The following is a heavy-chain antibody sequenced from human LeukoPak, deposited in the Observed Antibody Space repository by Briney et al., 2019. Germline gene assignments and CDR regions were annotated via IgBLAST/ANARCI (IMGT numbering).Heavy chain of an antibody. D-gene: IGHD2-2*01. CDR1: GFTFSSYG. Sequence: GGSLRLSCAASGFTFSSYGMHSVRQAPGKGLEWVAFIRYDGRNKYYTDSVRGRFTISRDNSKNTLYLQMNRLRAEGTAVYYWAKDAPPYCSSTSWFGYWGQGTLVTVSS. J-gene: IGHJ5*01. CDR2: IRYDGRNK. V-gene: IGHV3-30*02. CDR3: AKDAPPYCSSTSWFGY.